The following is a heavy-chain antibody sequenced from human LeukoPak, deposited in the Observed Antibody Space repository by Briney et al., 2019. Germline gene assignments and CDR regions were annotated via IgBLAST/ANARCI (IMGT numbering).Heavy chain of an antibody. CDR1: GFTFSSYA. Sequence: GGSLRLSCAASGFTFSSYAMSWVRQAPGKGLEWVGRIKSKTDGGTTDYAAPVKGRFTISRDDSKNTLYLQMNSLKTEDTAVYYCTTDGTVFYDSSGYYPFTFDYWGQGTLVTVSS. D-gene: IGHD3-22*01. J-gene: IGHJ4*02. CDR3: TTDGTVFYDSSGYYPFTFDY. CDR2: IKSKTDGGTT. V-gene: IGHV3-15*01.